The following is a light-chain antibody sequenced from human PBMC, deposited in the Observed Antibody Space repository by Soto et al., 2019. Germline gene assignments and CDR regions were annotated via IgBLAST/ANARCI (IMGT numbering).Light chain of an antibody. V-gene: IGKV3-20*01. CDR2: GAS. Sequence: EIVLMQSPGTLSLSPGERATLSCRASQSLAGNYLAWYQQKPGQAPRLLISGASSRATGIPDRFSGSGSGTDFTLTITRLEPEDFAVYYCQQYVTSPTFGPGTKVHIK. J-gene: IGKJ3*01. CDR1: QSLAGNY. CDR3: QQYVTSPT.